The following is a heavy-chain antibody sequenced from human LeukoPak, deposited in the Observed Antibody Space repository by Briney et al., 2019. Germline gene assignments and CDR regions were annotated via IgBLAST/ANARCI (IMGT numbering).Heavy chain of an antibody. V-gene: IGHV1-46*01. CDR2: INPSGGST. Sequence: ASVKVSCKASGYTFTSYYMHWVRQAPGQGLEWMGIINPSGGSTSYAQKFQGRVTITRNTSISTAYMELSSLRSEDTAVYYCAKSIAVAGRIRYYYYYMDVWGKGTTVTVSS. J-gene: IGHJ6*03. CDR1: GYTFTSYY. D-gene: IGHD6-19*01. CDR3: AKSIAVAGRIRYYYYYMDV.